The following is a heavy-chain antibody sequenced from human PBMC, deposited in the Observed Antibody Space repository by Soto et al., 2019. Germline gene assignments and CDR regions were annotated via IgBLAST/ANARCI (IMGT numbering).Heavy chain of an antibody. D-gene: IGHD3-10*01. V-gene: IGHV4-39*01. CDR2: VYYNGNT. Sequence: QLQLQESGPRLVKPSETLSLICSVSGGSIRSGSNYWAWIRQPPGKGLDWIGTVYYNGNTYYNASLKSRFTISADTSKTQFSLKLSSVSAADTAVYYCGRQTIVRGVLSWFDPWGQGTLVTVSS. CDR1: GGSIRSGSNY. CDR3: GRQTIVRGVLSWFDP. J-gene: IGHJ5*02.